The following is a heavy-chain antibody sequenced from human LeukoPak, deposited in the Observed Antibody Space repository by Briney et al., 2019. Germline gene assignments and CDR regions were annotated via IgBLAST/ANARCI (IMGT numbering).Heavy chain of an antibody. CDR2: INHSGST. D-gene: IGHD3-3*01. CDR3: ARDSVADYDFWSGYLNYWFDP. Sequence: SETLSLTCAVYGGSFSDYYWSWIRQPPGKGLEWIGEINHSGSTNYNPSLKSRVTISVDTSKNQFSLKLSSVTAADTAVYYCARDSVADYDFWSGYLNYWFDPWGQGTLVTVSS. V-gene: IGHV4-34*01. J-gene: IGHJ5*02. CDR1: GGSFSDYY.